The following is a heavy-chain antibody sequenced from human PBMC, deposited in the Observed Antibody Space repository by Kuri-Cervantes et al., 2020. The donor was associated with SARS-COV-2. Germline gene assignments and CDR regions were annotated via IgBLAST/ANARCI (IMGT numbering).Heavy chain of an antibody. V-gene: IGHV3-30-3*01. J-gene: IGHJ6*02. D-gene: IGHD1-7*01. CDR2: ISYDGSNK. CDR1: GFTFSSYA. Sequence: GESLKISCAASGFTFSSYAMHWVRQAPGKGLEWVAVISYDGSNKYYADSVKGRFTISRDNSKNTLYLQINSLRAEDTAVYYCARGVAELRYYGMDVWGQGTTVPSP. CDR3: ARGVAELRYYGMDV.